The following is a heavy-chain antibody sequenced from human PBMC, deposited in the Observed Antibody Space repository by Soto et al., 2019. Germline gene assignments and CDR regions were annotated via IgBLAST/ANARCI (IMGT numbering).Heavy chain of an antibody. CDR2: ISGCGGGT. V-gene: IGHV3-23*01. J-gene: IGHJ4*02. Sequence: GGSLRLSCAASGFTFSNYALNWVRHAPGKGLEWVSGISGCGGGTHYTDSVKGRFTISRDNSKNTVFLQMNSLRAEDTAVYFCTKGSHYDILTAYHAFDFWGPGTLVTVSS. CDR1: GFTFSNYA. CDR3: TKGSHYDILTAYHAFDF. D-gene: IGHD3-9*01.